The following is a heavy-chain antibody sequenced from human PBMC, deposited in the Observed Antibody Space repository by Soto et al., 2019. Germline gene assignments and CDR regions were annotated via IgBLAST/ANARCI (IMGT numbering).Heavy chain of an antibody. CDR1: GGSISSGGYS. D-gene: IGHD1-1*01. CDR3: ARVGKRERRLQRSYWYFDL. Sequence: QLQLQESGSGLVKPSQTLSLTCAVSGGSISSGGYSWSWIRQPPGKGLEWIGYIYHSGSTYYNPSLKSRVTISVDRSKNQFSLKLSSVTAADTAVYYCARVGKRERRLQRSYWYFDLWGRGTLVTVSS. V-gene: IGHV4-30-2*01. CDR2: IYHSGST. J-gene: IGHJ2*01.